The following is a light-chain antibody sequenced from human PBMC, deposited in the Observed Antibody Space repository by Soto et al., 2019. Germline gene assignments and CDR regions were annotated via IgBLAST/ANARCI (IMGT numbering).Light chain of an antibody. CDR2: GAS. J-gene: IGKJ1*01. V-gene: IGKV3-15*01. CDR3: QQYNNWPRT. CDR1: QSVSSN. Sequence: EIVMTQSPATLSVFPGERATLSCRASQSVSSNLAWYQQKPGQAPRLLIYGASTRATGIPARFSGSGSGTEFTLTIRSLQSEDFAVYYCQQYNNWPRTFGQGTKVEIK.